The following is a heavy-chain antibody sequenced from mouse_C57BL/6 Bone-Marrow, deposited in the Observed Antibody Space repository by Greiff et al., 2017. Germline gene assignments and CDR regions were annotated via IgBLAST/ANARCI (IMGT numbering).Heavy chain of an antibody. CDR2: IYPGSGNT. CDR3: AREGGNYVDYYAMDY. V-gene: IGHV1-76*01. J-gene: IGHJ4*01. D-gene: IGHD2-1*01. CDR1: GYTFTDYY. Sequence: VQGVESGAELVRPGASVKLSCKASGYTFTDYYINWVKQRPGQGLEWIARIYPGSGNTYYNEKFKGKATLTAEKSSSTAYMQLSSLTSEDSAVYFCAREGGNYVDYYAMDYWGQGTSVTVSS.